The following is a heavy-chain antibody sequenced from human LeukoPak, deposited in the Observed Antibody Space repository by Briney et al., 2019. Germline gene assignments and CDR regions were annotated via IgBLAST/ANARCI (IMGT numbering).Heavy chain of an antibody. CDR2: IYSGDST. D-gene: IGHD4-17*01. V-gene: IGHV3-53*01. CDR1: GFTVSSNY. J-gene: IGHJ4*02. Sequence: GGSLRLSCAASGFTVSSNYMTWVRQAPGKGLEWVSVIYSGDSTYYADSAKGRFTISRDSSKNTLYLQMNSLRAEDTAVYYCARDSTATTTDYWGQGALVTVSP. CDR3: ARDSTATTTDY.